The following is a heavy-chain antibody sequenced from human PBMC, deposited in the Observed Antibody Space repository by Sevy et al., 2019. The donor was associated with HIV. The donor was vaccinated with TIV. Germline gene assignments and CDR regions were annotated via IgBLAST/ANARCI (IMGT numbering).Heavy chain of an antibody. CDR3: ARDRGAVAGDSFDY. D-gene: IGHD6-19*01. CDR1: GFSFSDYY. Sequence: GGSLRLSCSASGFSFSDYYMSWLRQAPGKGLEWLSFISSIGTIMSYVDSVKGRFTISRDNAKNSLYLQMNSLRAEDTAEYYCARDRGAVAGDSFDYWGQGTLVTVSS. J-gene: IGHJ4*02. CDR2: ISSIGTIM. V-gene: IGHV3-11*01.